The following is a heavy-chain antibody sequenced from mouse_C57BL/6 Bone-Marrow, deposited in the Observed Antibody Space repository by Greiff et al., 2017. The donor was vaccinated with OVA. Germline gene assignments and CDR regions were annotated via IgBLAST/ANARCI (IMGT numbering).Heavy chain of an antibody. CDR3: YYYGSSHWYFDV. V-gene: IGHV1-26*01. J-gene: IGHJ1*03. Sequence: VQLQQSGPELVKPGASVKISCKASGYTFTDYYMNWVKQSHGKSLEWIGDINPNNGGTSYNQKFKGKATLTVYKSSSTAYMELRSLTSEDSAVYYCYYYGSSHWYFDVWGTGTTVTVAS. CDR2: INPNNGGT. CDR1: GYTFTDYY. D-gene: IGHD1-1*01.